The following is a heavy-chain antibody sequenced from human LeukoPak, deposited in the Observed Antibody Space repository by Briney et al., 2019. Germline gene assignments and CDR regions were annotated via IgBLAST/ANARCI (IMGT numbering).Heavy chain of an antibody. D-gene: IGHD2-15*01. CDR3: ARDILIGYCSGGSCHHQY. J-gene: IGHJ4*02. Sequence: GGSLRLSCAASGFTFSSYAMSWVRPAPGEGLEWVSPISGSGGSTYYADSVKGRFTISRDNAKKSLYLQMNSLRAEDTAVYYCARDILIGYCSGGSCHHQYWGQGTLVTVSS. V-gene: IGHV3-23*01. CDR1: GFTFSSYA. CDR2: ISGSGGST.